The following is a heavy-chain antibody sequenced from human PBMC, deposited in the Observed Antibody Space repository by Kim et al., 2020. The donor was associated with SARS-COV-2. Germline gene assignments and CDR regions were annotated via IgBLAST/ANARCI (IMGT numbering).Heavy chain of an antibody. CDR3: ARGWLSYYYGMDV. J-gene: IGHJ6*02. Sequence: YAQKLQGRVTMDTDTATSTAYMELRSLRSDDTAVYYCARGWLSYYYGMDVWGQGTTVTVSS. D-gene: IGHD3-22*01. V-gene: IGHV1-18*01.